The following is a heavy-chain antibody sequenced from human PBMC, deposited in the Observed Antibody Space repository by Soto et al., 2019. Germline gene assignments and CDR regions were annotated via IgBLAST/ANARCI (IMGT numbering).Heavy chain of an antibody. CDR2: ISYDGSKK. D-gene: IGHD6-19*01. V-gene: IGHV3-30-3*01. CDR3: ARGTAVTSTNYFDMDV. J-gene: IGHJ6*02. CDR1: GFTFSNYA. Sequence: QVQLVESGGGVVQPGTSLRLSCATSGFTFSNYAIHWVRKAPAKGLEWGAVISYDGSKKFFADSVKGRFTISRDYSKSTVYLQMNSLRVDDSAAYYCARGTAVTSTNYFDMDVWGQGTTVTVSS.